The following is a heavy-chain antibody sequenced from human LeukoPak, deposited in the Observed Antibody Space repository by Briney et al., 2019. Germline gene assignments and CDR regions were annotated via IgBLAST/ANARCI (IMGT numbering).Heavy chain of an antibody. J-gene: IGHJ4*02. CDR1: GGSVSRGGYY. CDR3: ATVYCSRTSCLDY. D-gene: IGHD2-2*01. V-gene: IGHV4-34*01. Sequence: SETLSPTCTVSGGSVSRGGYYWSWIRQPPGKGLEWIGEINHSGSTNYNPSLKSRVTISVDTSHNQFSLRLGSVTAADTAVYYCATVYCSRTSCLDYWGQGTLVTVSS. CDR2: INHSGST.